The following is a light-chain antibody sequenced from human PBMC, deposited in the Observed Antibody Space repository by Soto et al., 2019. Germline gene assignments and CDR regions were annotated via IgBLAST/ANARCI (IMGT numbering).Light chain of an antibody. V-gene: IGKV2-28*01. CDR1: QSLLQTNGYTY. Sequence: DIVMTQSPLSLPVTPGEPASISCRSSQSLLQTNGYTYLDWYLQKPGQSPQLLVYLTSIRASGVPDRVSGSGSDTEFTLKISKVEAEDVGVYYCMQSLQTPPWTFGPGTKVEFK. J-gene: IGKJ1*01. CDR3: MQSLQTPPWT. CDR2: LTS.